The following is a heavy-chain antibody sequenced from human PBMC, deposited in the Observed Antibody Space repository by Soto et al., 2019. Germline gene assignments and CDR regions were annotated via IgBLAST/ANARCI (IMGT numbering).Heavy chain of an antibody. D-gene: IGHD4-4*01. CDR2: VYYSGST. CDR3: ATYANYNHY. Sequence: SENLSLTCNVSGGSIGSYYWSWIRQPPGKGLEWIGYVYYSGSTNYNPSLKSRVTISIDTSKNQFSLKLSSVTAADTAVYYCATYANYNHYWGQGTLVTVS. CDR1: GGSIGSYY. V-gene: IGHV4-59*01. J-gene: IGHJ4*02.